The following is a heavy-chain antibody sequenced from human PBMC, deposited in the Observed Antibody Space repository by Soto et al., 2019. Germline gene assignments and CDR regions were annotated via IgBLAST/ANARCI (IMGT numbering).Heavy chain of an antibody. Sequence: QVQLQESGPGLVKPSETLSLTCTVSGGPVTSAYWHWIRQPPGKGLEWIGHIYYSDSPSYNPSLKSRVPISGDPFNTLFPLRLPSVPAADPAVYHCARNVPNDASGIGGQGTLVTVS. V-gene: IGHV4-59*02. CDR1: GGPVTSAY. CDR3: ARNVPNDASGI. CDR2: IYYSDSP. J-gene: IGHJ4*02. D-gene: IGHD3-22*01.